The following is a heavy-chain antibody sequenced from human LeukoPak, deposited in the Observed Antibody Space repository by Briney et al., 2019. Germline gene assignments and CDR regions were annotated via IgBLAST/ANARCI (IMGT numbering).Heavy chain of an antibody. D-gene: IGHD6-6*01. CDR2: IKQDGSQR. J-gene: IGHJ4*02. CDR1: GFNFSDYW. Sequence: GGSLRLSCTASGFNFSDYWMTWVRQAPGKGPEWVANIKQDGSQRYYVDSVRGRFTISRDNAKNSLFLQMNGLRAEDTAVYYCARRGGSSSRRSPIDYWGQGTLVTVSS. CDR3: ARRGGSSSRRSPIDY. V-gene: IGHV3-7*01.